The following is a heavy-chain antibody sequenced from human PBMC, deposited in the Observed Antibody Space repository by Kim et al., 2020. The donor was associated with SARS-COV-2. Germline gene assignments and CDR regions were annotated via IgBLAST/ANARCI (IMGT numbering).Heavy chain of an antibody. J-gene: IGHJ5*02. V-gene: IGHV4-31*02. Sequence: YYNPSLKSRVTISVDTSKNQFSLKLSSVTAADTAVYYCARGRGAYIWFDPWGQGTLVTVSS. D-gene: IGHD1-26*01. CDR3: ARGRGAYIWFDP.